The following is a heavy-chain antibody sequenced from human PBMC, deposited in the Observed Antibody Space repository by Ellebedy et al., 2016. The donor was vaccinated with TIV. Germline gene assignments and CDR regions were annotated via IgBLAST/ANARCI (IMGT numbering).Heavy chain of an antibody. D-gene: IGHD5-24*01. CDR2: IYYSGST. CDR1: GGSISSYY. V-gene: IGHV4-59*01. Sequence: SETLSLTXTVSGGSISSYYWSWIRQPPGKGLEWIGYIYYSGSTNYNPSLKSRVTISVDTSRNQFSLKLSSVTAADTAAYYCARDLPDGYNSHFDYWGQGTLVIVSS. J-gene: IGHJ4*02. CDR3: ARDLPDGYNSHFDY.